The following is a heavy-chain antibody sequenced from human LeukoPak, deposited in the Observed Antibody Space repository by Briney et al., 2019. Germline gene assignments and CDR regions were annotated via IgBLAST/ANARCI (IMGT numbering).Heavy chain of an antibody. Sequence: GGSLRLSCAASGFTFSSSAMSWVRQAPGKGLEWVSAISNNGGYTYYADSVQGRFTISRDNSKSTLCLQMNSLRAEDTAVYYCAKGPVAVAGYYFDHWGQGTLVTVSS. J-gene: IGHJ4*02. CDR1: GFTFSSSA. D-gene: IGHD6-19*01. V-gene: IGHV3-23*01. CDR3: AKGPVAVAGYYFDH. CDR2: ISNNGGYT.